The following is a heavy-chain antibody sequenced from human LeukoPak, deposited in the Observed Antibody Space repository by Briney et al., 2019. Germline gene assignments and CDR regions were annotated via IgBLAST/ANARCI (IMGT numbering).Heavy chain of an antibody. D-gene: IGHD2-15*01. CDR3: ARDLTPDYYYGMDV. V-gene: IGHV1-3*01. CDR1: EYIFTDYA. CDR2: INAGNGNT. J-gene: IGHJ6*02. Sequence: ASVKVSCKASEYIFTDYAINWVRQAPGQRLEWMGWINAGNGNTKYSQKFQGRVTITRDTSASTAYMELSSLRSEDTAVYYCARDLTPDYYYGMDVWGQGTTVTVSS.